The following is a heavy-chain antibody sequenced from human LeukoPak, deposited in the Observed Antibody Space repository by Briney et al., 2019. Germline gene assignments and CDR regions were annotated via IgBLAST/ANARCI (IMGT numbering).Heavy chain of an antibody. CDR1: GYTFTNYA. J-gene: IGHJ4*02. Sequence: ASVTVSCTASGYTFTNYAMKWVRQAPGQGLEWMGWINTNTGNPTYAQGFTGRFVFSLDTSVSTACLQISSLKAEDTAVYYCARFRSLMIDYWGQGTLVTVSS. CDR2: INTNTGNP. D-gene: IGHD2-15*01. V-gene: IGHV7-4-1*02. CDR3: ARFRSLMIDY.